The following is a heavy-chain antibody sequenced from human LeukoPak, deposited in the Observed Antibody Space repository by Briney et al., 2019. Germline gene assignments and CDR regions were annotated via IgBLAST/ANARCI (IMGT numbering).Heavy chain of an antibody. V-gene: IGHV3-30-3*01. CDR3: AKALAAGFDY. J-gene: IGHJ4*02. Sequence: PGGSLRLSCAASEFTFSNYALHWVRQAPGKGLQWVAVISYDGNTIHYADSVKGRFTISRDNSKNTLYLQMNSLRAEDTAVYYCAKALAAGFDYWGQGTLVTVSS. D-gene: IGHD6-13*01. CDR2: ISYDGNTI. CDR1: EFTFSNYA.